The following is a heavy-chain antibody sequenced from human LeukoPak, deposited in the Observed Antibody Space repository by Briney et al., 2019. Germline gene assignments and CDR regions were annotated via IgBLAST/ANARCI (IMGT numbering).Heavy chain of an antibody. CDR2: ISSSSSYI. CDR1: GFTFSSYS. J-gene: IGHJ6*03. Sequence: PGGSLRLSCAASGFTFSSYSMNWVRQAPGKGLEWVSSISSSSSYIYYADSVKGRFTISRDNAKNSLYLQMNSLRAEDTAVYYCARDHDFCVVGSCYFYYYYYYMDVWGKGTTVTVSS. V-gene: IGHV3-21*01. CDR3: ARDHDFCVVGSCYFYYYYYYMDV. D-gene: IGHD2-15*01.